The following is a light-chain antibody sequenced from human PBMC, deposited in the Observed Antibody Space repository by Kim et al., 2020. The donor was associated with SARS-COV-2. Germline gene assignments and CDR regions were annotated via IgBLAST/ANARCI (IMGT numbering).Light chain of an antibody. J-gene: IGLJ1*01. CDR2: DVS. CDR3: SSYTSSSTHYV. Sequence: QSITISSTGTSSDVGGYNYVSWYQQHPGKAPKLMIYDVSNRPSGVSNRFSGSKSGNTASLTISGLQAEDEADYYCSSYTSSSTHYVFGTGTKVTVL. V-gene: IGLV2-14*03. CDR1: SSDVGGYNY.